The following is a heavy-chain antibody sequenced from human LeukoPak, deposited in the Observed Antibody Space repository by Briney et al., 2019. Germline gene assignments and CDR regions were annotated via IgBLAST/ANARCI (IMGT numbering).Heavy chain of an antibody. CDR3: ATERQKYFDY. CDR1: GFTFDDYT. Sequence: GGSLRLSCAASGFTFDDYTMHWVRQAPGKGLEWVSLITYDGGSTFYADSVKGRFTISRDNRKKSLYLQMNSLRTEDTALYYCATERQKYFDYWGQGTPVTVSS. J-gene: IGHJ4*02. V-gene: IGHV3-43*01. CDR2: ITYDGGST.